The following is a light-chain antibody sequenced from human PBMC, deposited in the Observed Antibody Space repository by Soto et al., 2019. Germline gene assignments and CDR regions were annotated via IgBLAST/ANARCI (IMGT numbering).Light chain of an antibody. CDR2: AAS. Sequence: DIQMTQSPSSLSASIGDRVTITCRASQSISNYLNWYQQKPGKAPKLLIYAASSLQSGVPSRFSGSGSGTDFTLTISSLQPEDFATYYCQQRYRTPQTFGQGTKVEIK. J-gene: IGKJ1*01. V-gene: IGKV1-39*01. CDR1: QSISNY. CDR3: QQRYRTPQT.